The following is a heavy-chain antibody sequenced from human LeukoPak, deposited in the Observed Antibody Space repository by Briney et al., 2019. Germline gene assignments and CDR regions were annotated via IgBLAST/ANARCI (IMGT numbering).Heavy chain of an antibody. Sequence: SVKVSCKASGGTFSSYAISWVRQAPGQGLEWMGGIIPIFGTANYAQKFQGRVTITADESTSAAYMELSSLRSEDTAVYYCARGKNYYDSSGYPIWAFDIWGQGTMITVSS. CDR3: ARGKNYYDSSGYPIWAFDI. CDR2: IIPIFGTA. D-gene: IGHD3-22*01. V-gene: IGHV1-69*13. CDR1: GGTFSSYA. J-gene: IGHJ3*02.